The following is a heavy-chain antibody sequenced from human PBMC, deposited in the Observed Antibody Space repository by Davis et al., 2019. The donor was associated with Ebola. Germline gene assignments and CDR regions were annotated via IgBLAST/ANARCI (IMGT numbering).Heavy chain of an antibody. D-gene: IGHD1-14*01. V-gene: IGHV1-18*01. J-gene: IGHJ4*02. Sequence: ASVKVSCKASGGTFSSYAISWVRQAPGQGLEWMGRIYVYNGATNFADKFQGRVTMTTDTSITTAYMELSSLNSDDTAIYYCARPILPEVTHCGVDYWGQGTLVTVSS. CDR1: GGTFSSYA. CDR3: ARPILPEVTHCGVDY. CDR2: IYVYNGAT.